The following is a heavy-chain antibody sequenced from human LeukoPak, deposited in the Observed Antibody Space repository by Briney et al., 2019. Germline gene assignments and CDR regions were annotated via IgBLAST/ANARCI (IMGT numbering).Heavy chain of an antibody. D-gene: IGHD6-19*01. J-gene: IGHJ4*02. V-gene: IGHV3-7*01. CDR1: GFTFTTYW. CDR3: ARDSSESYDKIDY. Sequence: GGSLRLSCAASGFTFTTYWMSWVRQAPVKGLEWVANIKQDGSETYYLDSVKGRFTISRDNAKNSLYLQMNSLRAEDTAVYYCARDSSESYDKIDYWGQGTLVTVSS. CDR2: IKQDGSET.